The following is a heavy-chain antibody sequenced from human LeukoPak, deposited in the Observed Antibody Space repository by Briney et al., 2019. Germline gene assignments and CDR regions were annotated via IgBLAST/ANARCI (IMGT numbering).Heavy chain of an antibody. CDR1: GFTFSSYG. V-gene: IGHV3-30*02. Sequence: GGSLRLSCAASGFTFSSYGMHWVRQAPGKGLECVAVIWYDGSNKYYADSVKGRFTISRDNSKNTLYLQMNSLRAEDTAVYYCAKDFGVATYYFDYWGQGTLVTVSS. D-gene: IGHD3-3*01. J-gene: IGHJ4*02. CDR3: AKDFGVATYYFDY. CDR2: IWYDGSNK.